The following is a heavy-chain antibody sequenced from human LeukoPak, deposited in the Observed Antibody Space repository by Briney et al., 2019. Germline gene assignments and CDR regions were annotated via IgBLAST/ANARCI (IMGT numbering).Heavy chain of an antibody. J-gene: IGHJ4*02. CDR1: GYTFTSYY. CDR3: ARQGFDILPDY. CDR2: INPSGGST. D-gene: IGHD3-16*02. V-gene: IGHV1-46*01. Sequence: ASVKVSCKASGYTFTSYYMHWVRQAPGQGLEWMGIINPSGGSTSYAQKFQGRVTMTRDTSSSTVYMELSSLRSEDMAVYYCARQGFDILPDYWGQGTLVTVSS.